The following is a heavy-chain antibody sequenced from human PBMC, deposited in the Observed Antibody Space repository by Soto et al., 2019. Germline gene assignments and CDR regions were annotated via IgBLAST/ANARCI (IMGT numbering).Heavy chain of an antibody. V-gene: IGHV1-18*04. D-gene: IGHD1-26*01. CDR2: ISGYNGDT. CDR3: ARWGAKTQRSAFDY. CDR1: GYSFISYD. Sequence: QVQLVQSGAEVKNPGASVTVSCKASGYSFISYDICWVRQAPGQGLEWMGWISGYNGDTKYAQKFQGRVTMTTDTSTSTAYMELRSLTSDDTAVYYCARWGAKTQRSAFDYWGQGTLVTVSS. J-gene: IGHJ4*02.